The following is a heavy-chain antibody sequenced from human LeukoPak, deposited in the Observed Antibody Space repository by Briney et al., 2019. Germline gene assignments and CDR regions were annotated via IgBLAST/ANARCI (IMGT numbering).Heavy chain of an antibody. Sequence: SQTLSLTCTVSGGSITSGVYYWSWIRQHPGKGLEWVGNIYYSGSTYYNPSLKGRLTMSVDTSKNQFSLKLSSVTAADTAVYYCARDRDDPYYFDYWGQGTLVTVSS. CDR2: IYYSGST. D-gene: IGHD1-1*01. J-gene: IGHJ4*02. CDR1: GGSITSGVYY. CDR3: ARDRDDPYYFDY. V-gene: IGHV4-31*03.